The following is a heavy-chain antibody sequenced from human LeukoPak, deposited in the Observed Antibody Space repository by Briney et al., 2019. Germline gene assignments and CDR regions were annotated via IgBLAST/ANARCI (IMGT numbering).Heavy chain of an antibody. CDR2: ITAYNDNT. CDR3: ARALLWFGEPSHIDY. D-gene: IGHD3-10*01. J-gene: IGHJ4*02. Sequence: ASVRVSCKASGYPFTGYYIHWVRQAPGQGLEWMGWITAYNDNTNYAQKLQGRVTMTTDTSTSIAYMELGSLRSDDTAVYYCARALLWFGEPSHIDYWGQGTLVTASS. CDR1: GYPFTGYY. V-gene: IGHV1-18*04.